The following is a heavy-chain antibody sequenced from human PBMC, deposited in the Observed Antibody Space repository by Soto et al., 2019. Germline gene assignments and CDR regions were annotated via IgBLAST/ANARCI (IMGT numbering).Heavy chain of an antibody. CDR2: IIPIFGTA. V-gene: IGHV1-69*13. Sequence: SVKVSCKASGGTFSSYAISWVRQAPGQGLEWMGGIIPIFGTANYAQKFQGRVTITADESTSTAYMELSSLRSEDTAVYYCAREGVVPAATDYYYYYGMDVWGQGTTVTVSS. D-gene: IGHD2-2*01. J-gene: IGHJ6*02. CDR1: GGTFSSYA. CDR3: AREGVVPAATDYYYYYGMDV.